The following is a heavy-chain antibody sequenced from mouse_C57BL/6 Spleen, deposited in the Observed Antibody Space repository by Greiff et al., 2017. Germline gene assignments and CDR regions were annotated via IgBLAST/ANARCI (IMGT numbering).Heavy chain of an antibody. D-gene: IGHD4-1*01. CDR3: ARGAAGMGD. Sequence: QVQLQQPGPELVKPGASVKLSCKASGYTFTSYWMHWVKQRPGQGLEWIGNINPSIGGTKYNEKFKSKATMTVDKSSRTAYMQLSSLTYEDSAVYFCARGAAGMGDWSQGTTLTVPS. J-gene: IGHJ2*01. CDR1: GYTFTSYW. V-gene: IGHV1-53*01. CDR2: INPSIGGT.